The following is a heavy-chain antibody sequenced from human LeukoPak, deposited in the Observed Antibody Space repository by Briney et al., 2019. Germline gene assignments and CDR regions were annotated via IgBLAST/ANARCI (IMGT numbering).Heavy chain of an antibody. D-gene: IGHD2-2*01. V-gene: IGHV2-5*02. CDR3: VHSTCSSTSCYARYYYYYYMDV. CDR2: IYWDGGK. J-gene: IGHJ6*03. CDR1: GFSLTTNGAG. Sequence: SGPTLVKPTQTLTLTCSFSGFSLTTNGAGVGWIRQPPGKALEWLALIYWDGGKHYSPSLKSRLTITKDTSNRQVVLTMTEMDPVDTATYYCVHSTCSSTSCYARYYYYYYMDVWGKGTTVAVSS.